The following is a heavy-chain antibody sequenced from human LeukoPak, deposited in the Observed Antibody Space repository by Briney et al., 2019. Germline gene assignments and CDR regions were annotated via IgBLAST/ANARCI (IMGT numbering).Heavy chain of an antibody. Sequence: PGGSLRLSCAASGFTFTTYWMHWVRQAPGQGLVWVSRINSDGSSTSYADSVEGRFSISRDNARNTLYLQMNSLRAEDTAVYYCAKDLVGATGYWGQGTLVTVSS. CDR3: AKDLVGATGY. J-gene: IGHJ4*02. D-gene: IGHD1-26*01. CDR2: INSDGSST. CDR1: GFTFTTYW. V-gene: IGHV3-74*01.